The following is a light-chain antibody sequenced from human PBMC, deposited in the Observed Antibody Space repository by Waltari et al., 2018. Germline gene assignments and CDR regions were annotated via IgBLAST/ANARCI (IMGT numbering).Light chain of an antibody. V-gene: IGLV2-14*03. J-gene: IGLJ3*02. CDR2: DVS. CDR3: SSYTTRGTWV. Sequence: QSALTQPASVSGSPGQSLTFPCPGAFSDVGAYYYFSWYQQLPGRAPKLLIYDVSHRPSGVSDRLSGSKSGNTASLTISGLQPEDEADYYCSSYTTRGTWVFGGGTKLTVL. CDR1: FSDVGAYYY.